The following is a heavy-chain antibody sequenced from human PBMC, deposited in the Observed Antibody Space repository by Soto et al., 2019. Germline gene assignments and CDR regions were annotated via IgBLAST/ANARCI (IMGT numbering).Heavy chain of an antibody. Sequence: QVQLQESGPGLVRPSETLSLTCTVSSDSISSYYGIWIRQSPGKGLEWIGYTDYSGNTNYNPSLKSRVTISGDTSKNQFSLRLSSVTAADTAMYYCARAVGDPLYYLDYWGQGTLVTVSS. V-gene: IGHV4-59*08. J-gene: IGHJ4*02. CDR2: TDYSGNT. D-gene: IGHD6-19*01. CDR3: ARAVGDPLYYLDY. CDR1: SDSISSYY.